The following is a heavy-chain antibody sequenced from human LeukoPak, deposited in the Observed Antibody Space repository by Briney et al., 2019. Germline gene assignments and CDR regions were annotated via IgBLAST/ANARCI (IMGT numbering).Heavy chain of an antibody. Sequence: SETLSLTCTVSGGSITTSSYYWGWIRQPPGKGLGWSGNIFYSGTTYYTPSLKPRVTTSLDTSRNQFSLKLNSVTAADTAVYYCARRTWIQLWSFDYWGQGTLVTVSS. CDR2: IFYSGTT. CDR3: ARRTWIQLWSFDY. D-gene: IGHD5-18*01. CDR1: GGSITTSSYY. V-gene: IGHV4-39*07. J-gene: IGHJ4*02.